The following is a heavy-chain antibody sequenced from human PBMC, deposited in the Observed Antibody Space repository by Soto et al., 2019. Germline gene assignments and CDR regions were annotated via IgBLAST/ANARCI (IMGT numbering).Heavy chain of an antibody. CDR3: ARRVRGVIIEYYGMDV. D-gene: IGHD3-10*01. CDR2: IIPIFGTA. V-gene: IGHV1-69*01. Sequence: QVQMVQSGAEVKKPGSSVKVSCKASGGTFSSYAISWVRQAPGQGLEWMGGIIPIFGTANYAQKFQGRVTITADESTSTAYMELSSLRSEDTAVYYCARRVRGVIIEYYGMDVWGQGTTVTVSS. J-gene: IGHJ6*02. CDR1: GGTFSSYA.